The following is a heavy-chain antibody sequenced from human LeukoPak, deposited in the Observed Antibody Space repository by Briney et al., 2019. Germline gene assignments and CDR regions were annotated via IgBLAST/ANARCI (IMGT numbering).Heavy chain of an antibody. Sequence: VASVKVSCKASGYTFTNYAINWVRQAPGQGLEWMGWITTDTGNPTYAQGFTGRFVFSLDTPVTTAYLQITSLKAEDTAVYYCARDGARLEIWGQGTMVSVSS. J-gene: IGHJ3*02. CDR1: GYTFTNYA. CDR3: ARDGARLEI. V-gene: IGHV7-4-1*02. D-gene: IGHD4/OR15-4a*01. CDR2: ITTDTGNP.